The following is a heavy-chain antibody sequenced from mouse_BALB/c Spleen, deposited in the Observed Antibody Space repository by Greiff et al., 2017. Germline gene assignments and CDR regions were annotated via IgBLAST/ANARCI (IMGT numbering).Heavy chain of an antibody. CDR3: ERDKGFAY. V-gene: IGHV7-3*02. Sequence: EVKLVESGGGLVQPGGSLRLSCATSGFTFTDYYMSWVRQPPGKALEWLGFIRNKANGYTTEYSASVKGRFTISRDNSQSILYLQMNTLRAEDSATYYCERDKGFAYWGQGTLVTVSA. CDR1: GFTFTDYY. J-gene: IGHJ3*01. CDR2: IRNKANGYTT.